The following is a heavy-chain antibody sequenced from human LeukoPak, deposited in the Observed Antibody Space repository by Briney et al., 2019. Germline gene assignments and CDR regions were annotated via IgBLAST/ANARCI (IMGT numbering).Heavy chain of an antibody. CDR3: AKGACSSTSCGLDY. CDR2: ISTSGDST. CDR1: GFTFSSYA. D-gene: IGHD2-2*01. Sequence: GSLRLSCAASGFTFSSYAMSWVRQAPGKGLEWVSAISTSGDSTYYADSVKGRFTISRDNSKNTLYLQMNSLRAEDTAVYYCAKGACSSTSCGLDYWGQGTLVTVSS. V-gene: IGHV3-23*01. J-gene: IGHJ4*02.